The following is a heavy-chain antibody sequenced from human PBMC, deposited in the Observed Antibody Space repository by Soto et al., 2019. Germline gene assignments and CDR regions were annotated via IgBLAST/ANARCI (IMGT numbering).Heavy chain of an antibody. CDR2: IYYSGST. CDR1: GGSISSGDYY. V-gene: IGHV4-30-4*01. Sequence: PSETLSLTCTVSGGSISSGDYYWSWIRQPPGKGLEWIGYIYYSGSTYYNPSLKSRVTISVDTSKNQFSLKLSSVTAADTAVYYCASCKGEMATIVFDYWGQGTLVTVS. D-gene: IGHD5-12*01. CDR3: ASCKGEMATIVFDY. J-gene: IGHJ4*02.